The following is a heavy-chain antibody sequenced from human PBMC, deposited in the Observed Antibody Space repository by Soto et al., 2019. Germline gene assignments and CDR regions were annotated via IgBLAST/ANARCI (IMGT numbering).Heavy chain of an antibody. D-gene: IGHD3-22*01. CDR1: GYSFTSYW. CDR2: IDPSDSYT. CDR3: ARRGYYYDSSGYYRGRRGYYYYYGMDV. J-gene: IGHJ6*02. Sequence: GESLKISCKGSGYSFTSYWISWVRQMSGKGLEWMGRIDPSDSYTNYSPSFQGHVTISADKSISTAYPQWSSLKASDTAMYYCARRGYYYDSSGYYRGRRGYYYYYGMDVWGQGTTVTVSS. V-gene: IGHV5-10-1*01.